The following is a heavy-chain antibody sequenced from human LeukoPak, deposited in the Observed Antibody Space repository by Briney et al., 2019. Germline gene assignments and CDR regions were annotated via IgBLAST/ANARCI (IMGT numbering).Heavy chain of an antibody. V-gene: IGHV3-21*01. CDR1: GFTFSRYS. D-gene: IGHD5-12*01. CDR3: VRAEGSSGSSEYFQH. Sequence: PGGSLRLACLASGFTFSRYSMKWVRQAPGKGLEWVSSISGSSNDKHYIDSVKGRFTIYRDNAKNSLFLQMNSLRAEDTAVYYCVRAEGSSGSSEYFQHWGQGTLVTVSS. J-gene: IGHJ1*01. CDR2: ISGSSNDK.